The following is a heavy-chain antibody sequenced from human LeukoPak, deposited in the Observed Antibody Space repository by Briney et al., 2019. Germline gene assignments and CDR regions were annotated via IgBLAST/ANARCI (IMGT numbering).Heavy chain of an antibody. CDR3: ASSGISSAFDI. J-gene: IGHJ3*02. CDR2: IYYSGST. V-gene: IGHV4-59*08. Sequence: SETLSLTCTVSGGSISSYYWSWIRQPPGKGLEWIGYIYYSGSTNHNPSLKSRVTISVDTSKNQFSLKLSSVTAADTAVYYCASSGISSAFDIWGQGTMVTVSS. D-gene: IGHD1-14*01. CDR1: GGSISSYY.